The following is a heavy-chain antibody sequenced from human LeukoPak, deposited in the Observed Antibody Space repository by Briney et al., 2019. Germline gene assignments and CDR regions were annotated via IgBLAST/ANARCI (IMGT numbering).Heavy chain of an antibody. CDR3: ARARAYDLRSGYSYYFDY. CDR2: IYYSGST. D-gene: IGHD3-3*01. J-gene: IGHJ4*02. CDR1: GGSISSHY. Sequence: PSETLSLTCTVSGGSISSHYGSWIRQPPGKGLEWIGYIYYSGSTNYNPSLKSRVTISVDTSKNQLSLKLSSVTSADTAVYYCARARAYDLRSGYSYYFDYWGQGTLVTVSS. V-gene: IGHV4-59*11.